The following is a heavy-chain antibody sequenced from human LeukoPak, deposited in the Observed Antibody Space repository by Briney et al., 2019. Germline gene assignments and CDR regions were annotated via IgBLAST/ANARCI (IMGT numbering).Heavy chain of an antibody. CDR2: ISSSGSTI. CDR3: ARRAGAYSHPYDY. Sequence: GGSLRLSCAASGFTFSSYEMNWVRQAPGKGLEWVSYISSSGSTIYYADSVKGRFTISRDNTKNSLYLQMNSLRAEDTAVYYCARRAGAYSHPYDYWGQGTLVTVSS. V-gene: IGHV3-48*03. J-gene: IGHJ4*02. D-gene: IGHD4/OR15-4a*01. CDR1: GFTFSSYE.